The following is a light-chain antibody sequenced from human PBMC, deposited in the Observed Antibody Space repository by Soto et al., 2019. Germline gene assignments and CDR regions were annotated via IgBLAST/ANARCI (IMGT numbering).Light chain of an antibody. Sequence: DIQMTRSPSSLSASVGDTVTITCRASQTITRHLNWYQQKPGKAPKLLIYAASTLRSGVPSRFSGSGSGTDFTLTISSLQPEDFATYYCKQSDTPPLLTFGPGTKVDIX. CDR3: KQSDTPPLLT. V-gene: IGKV1-39*01. J-gene: IGKJ3*01. CDR1: QTITRH. CDR2: AAS.